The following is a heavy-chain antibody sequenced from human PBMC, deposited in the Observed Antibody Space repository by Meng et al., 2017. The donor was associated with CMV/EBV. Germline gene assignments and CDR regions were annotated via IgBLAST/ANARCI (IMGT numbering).Heavy chain of an antibody. Sequence: QLSLQGHGTQHAKPTRSLTWTVTCCGFPLSDSGVGVGWYRQGPGKALEWLALIYWDDDKRHSPSLKSRLTITKDKSKIQVVLTMTNMDPVDTATYYCARIAAAGRFDYWGQGTLVTVSS. J-gene: IGHJ4*02. V-gene: IGHV2-5*02. CDR2: IYWDDDK. D-gene: IGHD6-13*01. CDR3: ARIAAAGRFDY. CDR1: GFPLSDSGVG.